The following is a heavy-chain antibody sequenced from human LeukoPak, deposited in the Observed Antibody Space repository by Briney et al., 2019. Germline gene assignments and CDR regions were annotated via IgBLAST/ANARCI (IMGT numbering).Heavy chain of an antibody. D-gene: IGHD4-23*01. J-gene: IGHJ4*02. V-gene: IGHV4-39*01. Sequence: SETLSLTCTVSGGSISSSSYYWGWIRQPPGKGLEWIGSIYYSGSTYYNPSLKSRVTISVDTSKNQFSLRLSSVTAADTAMYYCARAGAGTTLVFDYWGQGTLVTVSS. CDR3: ARAGAGTTLVFDY. CDR2: IYYSGST. CDR1: GGSISSSSYY.